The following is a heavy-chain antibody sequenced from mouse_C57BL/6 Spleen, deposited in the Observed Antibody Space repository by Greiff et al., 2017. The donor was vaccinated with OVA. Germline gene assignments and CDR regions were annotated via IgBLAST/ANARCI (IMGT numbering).Heavy chain of an antibody. CDR3: ARTRDGYYAAMDY. D-gene: IGHD2-3*01. Sequence: QVQLQQPGAELVKPGASVKLSCKASGYTFTSYWMHWVKQRPGRGLEWIGRIAPNRGGPKYHEKFKSNATLTVCKPSSTAYRQLSSLTAEDSAGYYWARTRDGYYAAMDYGGQGTAVTVSS. V-gene: IGHV1-72*01. CDR1: GYTFTSYW. J-gene: IGHJ4*01. CDR2: IAPNRGGP.